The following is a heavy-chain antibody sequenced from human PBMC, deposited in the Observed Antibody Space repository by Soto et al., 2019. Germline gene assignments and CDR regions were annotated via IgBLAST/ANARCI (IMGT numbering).Heavy chain of an antibody. CDR1: GGSTSGHY. CDR3: ARATYYYGRSGYLYCFEY. D-gene: IGHD3-22*01. J-gene: IGHJ4*02. CDR2: IFYRGNT. V-gene: IGHV4-59*11. Sequence: SETLSLTCTVCGGSTSGHYWSWFRQPPGKGLEWIGHIFYRGNTNYNPSLKSRVTISVDTSKNQFSLKLSSVTAADTAVYYCARATYYYGRSGYLYCFEYWGQGALVTVPS.